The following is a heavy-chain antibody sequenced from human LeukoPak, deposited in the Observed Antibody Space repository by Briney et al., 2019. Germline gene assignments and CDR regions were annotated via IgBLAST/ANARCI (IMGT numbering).Heavy chain of an antibody. CDR2: ISYDGSNK. Sequence: PGGSLRLSCAASGFTFSSYAMHWVRQAPGKGLEWVAVISYDGSNKYYADSVKGRFTISRDNSKNTLYLQMNSPRAEDTAVYYCARGAIVVVPAAIAHDYWGQGTLVTVSS. CDR1: GFTFSSYA. D-gene: IGHD2-2*02. J-gene: IGHJ4*02. V-gene: IGHV3-30*01. CDR3: ARGAIVVVPAAIAHDY.